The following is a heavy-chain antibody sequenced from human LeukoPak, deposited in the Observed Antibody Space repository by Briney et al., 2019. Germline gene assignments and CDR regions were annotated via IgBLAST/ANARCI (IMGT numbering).Heavy chain of an antibody. D-gene: IGHD1-26*01. CDR1: GFTFSTYE. CDR3: ARLLYSTDI. Sequence: GGSLRLSCAASGFTFSTYEMNWVRQAPGKGLEWVSYISSSGSTIHYADSVKGRFTISRDNAKNSLYLQMNSLRAEDTAVYYCARLLYSTDIWGQGTMVTVSS. J-gene: IGHJ3*02. V-gene: IGHV3-48*03. CDR2: ISSSGSTI.